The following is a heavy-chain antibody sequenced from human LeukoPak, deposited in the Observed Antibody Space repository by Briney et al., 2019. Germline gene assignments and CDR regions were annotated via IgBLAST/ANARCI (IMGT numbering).Heavy chain of an antibody. Sequence: GGSLRLSGAASGFTFSSYSMNWVRQGPGKGLEWVSSISSSSSYIYYADSVKGRFTISRDNAKNSLYLQMNSLRAEDTAVYYCPRFHYDSSVGAFDIWGQGTMVTVSS. V-gene: IGHV3-21*01. CDR3: PRFHYDSSVGAFDI. J-gene: IGHJ3*02. CDR1: GFTFSSYS. CDR2: ISSSSSYI. D-gene: IGHD3-22*01.